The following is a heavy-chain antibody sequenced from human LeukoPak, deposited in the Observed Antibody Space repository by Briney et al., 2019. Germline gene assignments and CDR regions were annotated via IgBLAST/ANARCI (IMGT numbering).Heavy chain of an antibody. CDR1: GGTFSSYA. Sequence: SVKVSCKASGGTFSSYAISWVRQAPGQGLEWMGGITPIFGTANYAQKFQGRVTITADESTSTAYMELSSLRSEDTAVYYCARAGVKNYYGSGSPFDYWGQGALVTVSS. CDR3: ARAGVKNYYGSGSPFDY. J-gene: IGHJ4*02. CDR2: ITPIFGTA. D-gene: IGHD3-10*01. V-gene: IGHV1-69*13.